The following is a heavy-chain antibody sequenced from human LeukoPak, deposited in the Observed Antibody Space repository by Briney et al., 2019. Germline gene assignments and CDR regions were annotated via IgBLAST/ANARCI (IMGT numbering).Heavy chain of an antibody. CDR3: ARPLMYYYGSETYFWFDP. CDR1: GFTFTTYW. CDR2: IKQDGSEQ. J-gene: IGHJ5*02. V-gene: IGHV3-7*01. D-gene: IGHD3-10*01. Sequence: GGSLRLSCAASGFTFTTYWMGWVRQAPGKGLEWVANIKQDGSEQYYVDSVKGRFTISRDNAKNSLSLQMNSLRAEDTAVYYCARPLMYYYGSETYFWFDPCGQGTLVTVAS.